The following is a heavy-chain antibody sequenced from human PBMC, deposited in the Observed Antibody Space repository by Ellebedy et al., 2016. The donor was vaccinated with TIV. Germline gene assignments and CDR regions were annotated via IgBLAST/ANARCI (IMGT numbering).Heavy chain of an antibody. CDR1: GFTIDNVY. CDR3: ARVYNESTGFYFFDQ. J-gene: IGHJ4*02. CDR2: SKRDGGRT. V-gene: IGHV3-20*04. D-gene: IGHD3-22*01. Sequence: GGSLRLSCAASGFTIDNVYMSWVRQAPGKGLEWVAGSKRDGGRTQFADSVRGRFSISRDNARNSLNLQMNSLRVEDTALYYCARVYNESTGFYFFDQWGQGARVTVS.